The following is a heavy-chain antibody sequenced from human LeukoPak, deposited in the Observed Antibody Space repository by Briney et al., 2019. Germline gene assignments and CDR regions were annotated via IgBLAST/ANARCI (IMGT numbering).Heavy chain of an antibody. V-gene: IGHV3-21*01. CDR3: ARGFCTSTSCYGSY. CDR1: GFTFRSYT. D-gene: IGHD2-2*01. Sequence: GGSLRLSCAASGFTFRSYTVNWVRQAPGKGLESVSSISSSSSSIYYADSVKGRFTISRDNAKKSLYLQMNSLRAEDTAMYYCARGFCTSTSCYGSYWGQGTLVTVSS. J-gene: IGHJ4*02. CDR2: ISSSSSSI.